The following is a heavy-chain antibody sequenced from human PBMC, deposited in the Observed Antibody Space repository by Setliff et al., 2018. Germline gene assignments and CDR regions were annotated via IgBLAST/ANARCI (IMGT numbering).Heavy chain of an antibody. CDR1: GFTFSTYR. Sequence: PGGSLRLSCAASGFTFSTYRMHWVRQAPGKGLEWVAGIWDDGGNKYHADSVKGRFTISRDNAENSLYLQMNSLRAEDTAVYYRARSERCCATNCSPFDYWGQGTLVTVSS. V-gene: IGHV3-33*08. D-gene: IGHD2-2*01. CDR2: IWDDGGNK. J-gene: IGHJ4*02. CDR3: ARSERCCATNCSPFDY.